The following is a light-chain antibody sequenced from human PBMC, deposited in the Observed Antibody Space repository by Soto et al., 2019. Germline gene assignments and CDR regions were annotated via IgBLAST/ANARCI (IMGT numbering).Light chain of an antibody. CDR1: QSVDTTF. Sequence: EIVFTQSPGSLSLSPGQRATLFCSASQSVDTTFFAWYQKKPGQAPRLLIYGAYTRATGIPDRFSGSGSGTDFTLIISRLEPEDFAVYYCKQYMCSVTFGQGTKVEIK. CDR3: KQYMCSVT. V-gene: IGKV3-20*01. J-gene: IGKJ1*01. CDR2: GAY.